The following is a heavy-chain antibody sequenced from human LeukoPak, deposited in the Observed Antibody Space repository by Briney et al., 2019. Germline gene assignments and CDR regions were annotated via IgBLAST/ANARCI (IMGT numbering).Heavy chain of an antibody. J-gene: IGHJ4*02. CDR1: GFTFRSHA. D-gene: IGHD5-12*01. CDR2: IYENGGTT. CDR3: ARNENSGWGYFDY. V-gene: IGHV3-23*01. Sequence: QSGGSLRLSCVGSGFTFRSHAMSWVRQAPEKGLEFVSGIYENGGTTYYADSVKGRFSISRDNSKDTLYLQMNSLRAEDTAVYYCARNENSGWGYFDYWGQGTLVTVSS.